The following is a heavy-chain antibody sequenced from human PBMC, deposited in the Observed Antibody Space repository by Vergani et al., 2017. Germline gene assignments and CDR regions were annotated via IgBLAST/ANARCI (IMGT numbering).Heavy chain of an antibody. D-gene: IGHD5-24*01. V-gene: IGHV4-59*12. CDR1: GGSISSYY. CDR3: ARGRIPQPQRWLQLVGKRSTAVYYYGMDV. Sequence: QVQLQESGPGLVKPSETLSLTCTVSGGSISSYYWSWIRQPPGKGLEWIGYIYYSGSTNYNPSLKSRVTISVDTSKNQFSLKLSSVTAADTAVYYCARGRIPQPQRWLQLVGKRSTAVYYYGMDVWGQGTTVTVSS. CDR2: IYYSGST. J-gene: IGHJ6*02.